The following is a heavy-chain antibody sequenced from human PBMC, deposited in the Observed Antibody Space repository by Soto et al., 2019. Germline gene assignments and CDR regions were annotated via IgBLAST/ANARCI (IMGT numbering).Heavy chain of an antibody. V-gene: IGHV1-69*13. CDR1: GGTFSSYA. D-gene: IGHD3-22*01. J-gene: IGHJ4*02. CDR3: ARAGPLSYYYDSSGYYLG. Sequence: ASVKVSCKASGGTFSSYAISWVRQAPGQGLEWMGGIIPIFGTANYAQKFQGRVTITADESTSTAYMELSSLRSEDTAVYYCARAGPLSYYYDSSGYYLGWGQGTLVTVSS. CDR2: IIPIFGTA.